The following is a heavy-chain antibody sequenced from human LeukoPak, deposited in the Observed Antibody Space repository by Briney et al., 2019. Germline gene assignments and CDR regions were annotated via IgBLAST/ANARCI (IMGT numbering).Heavy chain of an antibody. CDR1: RGTSRSDA. V-gene: IGHV1-69*01. J-gene: IGHJ4*02. CDR2: IIPIFGTA. D-gene: IGHD1-20*01. Sequence: GSTLKPSSGPSRGTSRSDAISSGREAPGQGLEWMGGIIPIFGTANYAQKFQGRVTITADESTSTACMERSSLRSEDTAVYDCARGSVTGTTIDYWGQGTLVTVSS. CDR3: ARGSVTGTTIDY.